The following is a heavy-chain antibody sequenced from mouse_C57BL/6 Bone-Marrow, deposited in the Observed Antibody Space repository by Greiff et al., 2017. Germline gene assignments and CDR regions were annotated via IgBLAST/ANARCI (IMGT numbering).Heavy chain of an antibody. CDR3: ARLYYYAMDY. Sequence: QVQLQQSGPELVKPGASVKISCKASGYSFTSYYIHWVKQRPGQGLEWIGWLYPGSGNTKYNEKFKGKATLTADTSSRTAYMQLSSLTSEDSAVYYCARLYYYAMDYWGQGTSVTVSS. CDR2: LYPGSGNT. CDR1: GYSFTSYY. V-gene: IGHV1-66*01. J-gene: IGHJ4*01.